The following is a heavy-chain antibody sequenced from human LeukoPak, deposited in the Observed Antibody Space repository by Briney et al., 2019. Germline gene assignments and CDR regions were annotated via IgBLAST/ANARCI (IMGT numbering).Heavy chain of an antibody. D-gene: IGHD3-22*01. CDR3: ARGGGSSGSVFDY. CDR1: GSSISSGSYY. CDR2: IYTSGST. V-gene: IGHV4-61*02. J-gene: IGHJ4*02. Sequence: PSETLSLTCTVSGSSISSGSYYWSWIRQPAGKGLEWIGRIYTSGSTNYNPSLKSRVTISVDTSKNQFSLKLSSVTAADTAVYYCARGGGSSGSVFDYWGQGTLVTASS.